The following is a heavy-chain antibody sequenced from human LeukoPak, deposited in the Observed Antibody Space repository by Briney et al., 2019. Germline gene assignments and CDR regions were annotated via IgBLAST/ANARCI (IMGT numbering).Heavy chain of an antibody. Sequence: PSETLSLTCTVSGYSISSGYYWGWIRQPPGKGLEWIGSIYHSGSTYYNPSLKSRVTISVDTSKNQFSLKLSSVTAADTAVYYCARAPWSSGWNWFDPWGQGTLVTVSS. CDR2: IYHSGST. J-gene: IGHJ5*02. D-gene: IGHD6-19*01. CDR1: GYSISSGYY. CDR3: ARAPWSSGWNWFDP. V-gene: IGHV4-38-2*02.